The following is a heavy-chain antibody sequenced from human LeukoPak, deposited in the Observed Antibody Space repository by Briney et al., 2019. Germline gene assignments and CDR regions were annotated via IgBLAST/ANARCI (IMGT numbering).Heavy chain of an antibody. J-gene: IGHJ4*02. Sequence: GGSLRLSCAASGFTFDDYAMHWVRQAPGKGLEGVSGISWNSGSIVYADSVKGRFTISRDNAKNSLYLQMNSLRAEDTALSYCAKARVSWGSYPLGPFDYWGQGTLVTVSS. CDR1: GFTFDDYA. CDR3: AKARVSWGSYPLGPFDY. V-gene: IGHV3-9*01. CDR2: ISWNSGSI. D-gene: IGHD3-16*02.